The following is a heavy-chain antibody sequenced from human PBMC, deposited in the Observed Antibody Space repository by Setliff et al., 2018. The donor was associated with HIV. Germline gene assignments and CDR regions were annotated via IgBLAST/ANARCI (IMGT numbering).Heavy chain of an antibody. D-gene: IGHD4-17*01. CDR1: GPSINIHY. CDR3: AKGAGFYGDYTFDH. Sequence: SETLSLTCTVSGPSINIHYWSWIRQSPGKAFEWIGYIYSTGSTNFNPSLQSRVTISMVASRNQFSLKVTSVTAADTAVYYCAKGAGFYGDYTFDHWGQGRQVTAPQ. CDR2: IYSTGST. J-gene: IGHJ4*02. V-gene: IGHV4-59*11.